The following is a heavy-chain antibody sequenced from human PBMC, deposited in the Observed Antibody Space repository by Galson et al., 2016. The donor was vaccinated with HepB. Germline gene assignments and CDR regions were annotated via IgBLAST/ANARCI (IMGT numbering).Heavy chain of an antibody. V-gene: IGHV3-33*01. D-gene: IGHD2-15*01. CDR3: ARDSRVLGKLSD. CDR2: IFYDGSDE. CDR1: GFSFSGFG. Sequence: SLRLPCAASGFSFSGFGMHWVRRPPARGLEWVALIFYDGSDEYYADSVRGRFTIYRDNSNKTLYLHMNTVRAEDPAVYYCARDSRVLGKLSDWGQGTPVTVSS. J-gene: IGHJ1*01.